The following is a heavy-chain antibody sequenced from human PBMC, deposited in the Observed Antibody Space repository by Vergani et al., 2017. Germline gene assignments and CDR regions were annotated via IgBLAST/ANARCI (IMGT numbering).Heavy chain of an antibody. J-gene: IGHJ4*02. CDR3: ARATVTQRTENFDY. Sequence: QVQLVQSGAEVQKPGASVKVSCKASGYTFTGYYMHWVRQARGQGLEWMGWINPNSGGTNYAQKFQGRVTMTRETSIRTAYMELSRLRSDDTAVYYCARATVTQRTENFDYWGQGTLVTVSS. CDR2: INPNSGGT. V-gene: IGHV1-2*02. D-gene: IGHD4-17*01. CDR1: GYTFTGYY.